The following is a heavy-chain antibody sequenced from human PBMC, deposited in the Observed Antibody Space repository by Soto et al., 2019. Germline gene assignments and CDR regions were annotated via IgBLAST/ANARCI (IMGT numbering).Heavy chain of an antibody. V-gene: IGHV1-2*02. Sequence: WASVKVSCKASGYTFTGYYMHWVRQAPGQGLEWMGWINPNSGGTNYAQKFQGRVTMTRDTSISTAYMELSRLRSDDTAVYYCARTVAGTRYNWFDPWGQGTLVTVSS. CDR2: INPNSGGT. CDR3: ARTVAGTRYNWFDP. CDR1: GYTFTGYY. J-gene: IGHJ5*02. D-gene: IGHD6-19*01.